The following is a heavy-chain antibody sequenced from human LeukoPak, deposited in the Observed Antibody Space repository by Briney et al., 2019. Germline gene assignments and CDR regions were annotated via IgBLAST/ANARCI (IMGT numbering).Heavy chain of an antibody. J-gene: IGHJ3*02. V-gene: IGHV3-33*01. CDR3: ARGYMGYCSSTSCYAFDI. Sequence: QAGGSLRLSCAASGFTFSSYGMHWVRQAPGKGLEWVAVIWSDGSNKYYADSVKGRFTISRDNSKNTLYLQMNSLRAEDTAVYYCARGYMGYCSSTSCYAFDIWGQGTMVTVSS. D-gene: IGHD2-2*01. CDR2: IWSDGSNK. CDR1: GFTFSSYG.